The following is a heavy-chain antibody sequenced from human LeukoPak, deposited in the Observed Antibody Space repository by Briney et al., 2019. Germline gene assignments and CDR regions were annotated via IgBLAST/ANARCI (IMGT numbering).Heavy chain of an antibody. CDR1: GFTFSHYG. V-gene: IGHV3-30*02. J-gene: IGHJ4*02. CDR2: IRYDGSNK. Sequence: GGSLRLSCAASGFTFSHYGMHWVRQAPGKGLEWVAFIRYDGSNKYYADFVKGRFTISRDNSKNTLYLQMNSLRAEDTAVYYCAKGASSSWYALGYWGQGTLVTVSS. D-gene: IGHD6-13*01. CDR3: AKGASSSWYALGY.